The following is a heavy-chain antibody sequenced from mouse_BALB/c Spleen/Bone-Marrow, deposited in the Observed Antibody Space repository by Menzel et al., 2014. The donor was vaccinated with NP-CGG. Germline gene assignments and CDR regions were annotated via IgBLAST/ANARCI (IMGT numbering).Heavy chain of an antibody. V-gene: IGHV1-5*01. CDR2: IYPGNSDT. J-gene: IGHJ2*01. CDR1: GYTFSNYW. CDR3: TTLARSDFDY. Sequence: EVKLQESGTVLARPGAAVKMSRKASGYTFSNYWMHWVKPRPGQGLEWIGTIYPGNSDTTYNQKFKGKAKLTAVTSTSTAYMELSSLTNEDSAVYYCTTLARSDFDYWGQGTTLTVSS. D-gene: IGHD3-1*01.